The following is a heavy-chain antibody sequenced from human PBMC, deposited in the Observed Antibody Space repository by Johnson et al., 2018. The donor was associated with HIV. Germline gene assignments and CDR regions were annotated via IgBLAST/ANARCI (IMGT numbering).Heavy chain of an antibody. CDR3: ARDGRGEQLVDQGDAFDI. D-gene: IGHD6-6*01. CDR2: IYSGGST. J-gene: IGHJ3*02. Sequence: VQLVESGGGLVQPGGSLRLSCAASGFTVSSNYMSWVRQAQGKGLEWVSVIYSGGSTAYGDSVKGRFTISRDNAKSSLYLQMNSLRAEDTALYFCARDGRGEQLVDQGDAFDIWGQGTMVTVSS. V-gene: IGHV3-66*01. CDR1: GFTVSSNY.